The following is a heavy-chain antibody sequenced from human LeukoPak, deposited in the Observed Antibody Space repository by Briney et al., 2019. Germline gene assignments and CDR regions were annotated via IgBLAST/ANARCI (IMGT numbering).Heavy chain of an antibody. CDR2: INPNSGNT. CDR3: ARGPPVWYYDFWSGYLDYYYYYGMDV. J-gene: IGHJ6*02. D-gene: IGHD3-3*01. Sequence: ASVKVSCKASGYTFTGYYMHWVRQAPGQGLEWMGWINPNSGNTGYAQKFQGRVTMTRNTSISTAYMELSSLRSEDTAVYYCARGPPVWYYDFWSGYLDYYYYYGMDVWGQGTTVTVSS. V-gene: IGHV1-8*02. CDR1: GYTFTGYY.